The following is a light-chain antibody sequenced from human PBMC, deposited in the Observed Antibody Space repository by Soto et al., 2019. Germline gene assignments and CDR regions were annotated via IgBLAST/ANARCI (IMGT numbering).Light chain of an antibody. CDR1: QSLRSGD. CDR2: GAS. J-gene: IGKJ1*01. V-gene: IGKV3-20*01. Sequence: PGESATLSRRTNQSLRSGDLACDQQIPGLAPGLLIYGASSRATGIPDGFSGSGSGTDFNLTVNRLAPEDFAVYYCHQYATSPRTFGQGTKVDIK. CDR3: HQYATSPRT.